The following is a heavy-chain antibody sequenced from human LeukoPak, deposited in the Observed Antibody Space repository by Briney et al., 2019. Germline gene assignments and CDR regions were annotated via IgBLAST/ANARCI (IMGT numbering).Heavy chain of an antibody. D-gene: IGHD1-1*01. J-gene: IGHJ5*02. V-gene: IGHV3-23*01. CDR2: ISGSGGST. Sequence: GGSLRLSCAASGFTFSSYAMSWVRQAPGKGLEWVSAISGSGGSTYYADSVKGRFTISRDNSKNTLYLQMNSLRAEDTAVYYCAKDRVGSQLARPGWFDPWGQGTLVTVSS. CDR1: GFTFSSYA. CDR3: AKDRVGSQLARPGWFDP.